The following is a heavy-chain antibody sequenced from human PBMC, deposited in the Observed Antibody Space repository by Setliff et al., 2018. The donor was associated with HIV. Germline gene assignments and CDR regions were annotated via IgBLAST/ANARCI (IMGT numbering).Heavy chain of an antibody. D-gene: IGHD3-3*01. CDR1: GYTFTSYA. CDR2: INTNTGNP. V-gene: IGHV7-4-1*02. Sequence: ASVKVSCKASGYTFTSYAMNWVRQAPGQGLEWMGWINTNTGNPTYAQGFTGRFVFSLDTSVSTAYLQISSLKAEDTAVYYCARDLKRPNSNFWGGYPIPFDSWGQGTLVTVSS. J-gene: IGHJ4*02. CDR3: ARDLKRPNSNFWGGYPIPFDS.